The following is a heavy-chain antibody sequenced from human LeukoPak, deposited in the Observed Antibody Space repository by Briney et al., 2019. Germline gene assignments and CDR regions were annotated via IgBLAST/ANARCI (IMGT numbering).Heavy chain of an antibody. CDR1: GFTFSSYG. Sequence: GGSLRLSCAASGFTFSSYGMHWVRQAPGKGLEWVAFIRYDGSNKYYADSVKGRFTISRDNSKNTLYLQMNSLRAEDTAVYYCAKDKTQYYDFWSGYSNWGQGTLVTVSS. J-gene: IGHJ4*02. CDR3: AKDKTQYYDFWSGYSN. V-gene: IGHV3-30*02. CDR2: IRYDGSNK. D-gene: IGHD3-3*01.